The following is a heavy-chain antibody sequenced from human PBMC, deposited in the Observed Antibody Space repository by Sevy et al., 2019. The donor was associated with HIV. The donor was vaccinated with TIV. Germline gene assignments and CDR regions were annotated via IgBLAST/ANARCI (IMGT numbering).Heavy chain of an antibody. CDR1: GYIFTSYG. CDR2: INGHNGNT. J-gene: IGHJ4*02. CDR3: GTDGYGGSGYHRGLFDF. V-gene: IGHV1-18*01. Sequence: ASVTVSCKASGYIFTSYGISWVRQAPRQGLEWMGWINGHNGNTNYVQKLQGRVTMTTDTSTNTSYMELRSLRSDDTAVYYGGTDGYGGSGYHRGLFDFWGQGTLVTVSS. D-gene: IGHD3-22*01.